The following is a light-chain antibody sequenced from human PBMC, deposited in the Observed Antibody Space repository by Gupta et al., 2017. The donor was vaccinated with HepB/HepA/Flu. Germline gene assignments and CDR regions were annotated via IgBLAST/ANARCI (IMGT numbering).Light chain of an antibody. Sequence: DIVLTQSPATLSLSPGERATLSCRASQNIMRFLAWYQQKPGQAPRLLIYDASNRATGIPARFSGSGSGTDFTLTISSLEPDDVAVYYCQQRSNRPLTFGGGTKVEIK. V-gene: IGKV3-11*01. CDR1: QNIMRF. CDR3: QQRSNRPLT. J-gene: IGKJ4*01. CDR2: DAS.